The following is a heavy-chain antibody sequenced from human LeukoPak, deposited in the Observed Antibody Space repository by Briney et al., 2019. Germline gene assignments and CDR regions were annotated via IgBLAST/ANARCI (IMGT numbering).Heavy chain of an antibody. CDR1: GGTFSSYA. CDR2: IIPIFGTA. J-gene: IGHJ4*02. Sequence: SAKVSCKASGGTFSSYAISWVRQAPGQGLEWMGGIIPIFGTANYAQKFQCRVTITTDESTSTAYMELSSLRSEDTAVYYCAREIAARFDYWGQGTLVTVSS. CDR3: AREIAARFDY. V-gene: IGHV1-69*05. D-gene: IGHD6-6*01.